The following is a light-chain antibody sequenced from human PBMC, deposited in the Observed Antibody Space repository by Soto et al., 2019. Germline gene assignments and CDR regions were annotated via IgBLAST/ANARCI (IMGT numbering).Light chain of an antibody. CDR2: EVT. CDR3: MQSTQLPPT. J-gene: IGKJ5*01. CDR1: QSLLHITGETF. V-gene: IGKV2D-29*02. Sequence: DVVMTQTPLSLSVAPGQPASISCKSSQSLLHITGETFLVWYLQKPGQSPQRLIYEVTTRVSGVPDRFSGSGSGTDFTLEISRVETDDVGIYDCMQSTQLPPTFGQGTRLGIE.